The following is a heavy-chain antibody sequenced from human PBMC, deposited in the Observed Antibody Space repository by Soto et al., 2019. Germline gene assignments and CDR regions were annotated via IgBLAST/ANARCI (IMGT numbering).Heavy chain of an antibody. CDR2: IYYSGST. CDR1: GGSISSGGYY. Sequence: QVQLQESGPGLVKPSQTLSLTCTVSGGSISSGGYYWSWIRQHPGKGLEWIGYIYYSGSTYYNPSRKSRXIIIVXXSKNQFSLKLSSVTAADTAVYYCATYSTDFTLFDYWGQGTLVTVSS. D-gene: IGHD2-21*01. V-gene: IGHV4-31*03. CDR3: ATYSTDFTLFDY. J-gene: IGHJ4*02.